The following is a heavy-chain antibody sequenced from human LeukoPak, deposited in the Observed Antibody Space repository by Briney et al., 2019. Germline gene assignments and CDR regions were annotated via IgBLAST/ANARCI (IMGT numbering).Heavy chain of an antibody. CDR2: IYHSGST. CDR3: ARAGNTFYSYYYMDV. D-gene: IGHD1-7*01. V-gene: IGHV4-38-2*01. CDR1: GYSISSGYY. J-gene: IGHJ6*03. Sequence: SETLSLTCAVSGYSISSGYYWGWIRQPPGKGVGWIGRIYHSGSTYYSPSLKRRVTISVDTSENQLSLKLGSVTCADTAVYYCARAGNTFYSYYYMDVWGKGTTVTVSS.